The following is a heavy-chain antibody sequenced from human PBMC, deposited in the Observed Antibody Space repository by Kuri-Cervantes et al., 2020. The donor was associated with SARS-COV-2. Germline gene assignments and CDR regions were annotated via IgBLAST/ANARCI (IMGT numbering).Heavy chain of an antibody. CDR1: GGSIRSYY. V-gene: IGHV4-4*07. D-gene: IGHD6-13*01. CDR3: ARNTGYSSSWSFDP. Sequence: SETLSLTCTVSGGSIRSYYWSWIRRPAGKGLEWIGRIYTSGSTNYNPSLKSRVTMSVDTSKNQFSLKLSSVTAADTAVYYCARNTGYSSSWSFDPWGQGTLVTVSS. CDR2: IYTSGST. J-gene: IGHJ5*02.